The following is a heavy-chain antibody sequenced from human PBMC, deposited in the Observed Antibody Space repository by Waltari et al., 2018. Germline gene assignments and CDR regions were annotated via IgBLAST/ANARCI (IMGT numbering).Heavy chain of an antibody. D-gene: IGHD1-1*01. CDR3: ARELNSDAFDI. CDR1: GFTFSSFW. Sequence: VQLVESGGGVVQPGRSLRLSCAASGFTFSSFWMNWVRQAPGKGPLWVSRISTDASDTTYADSMKGRFTISRDNGQNSLYLQMNSLRAEDTAVYYCARELNSDAFDIWGQGTMVTVSS. V-gene: IGHV3-74*03. CDR2: ISTDASDT. J-gene: IGHJ3*02.